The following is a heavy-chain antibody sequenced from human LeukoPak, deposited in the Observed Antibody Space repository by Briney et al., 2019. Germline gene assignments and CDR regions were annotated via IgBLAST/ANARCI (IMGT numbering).Heavy chain of an antibody. CDR2: INPNSGGT. J-gene: IGHJ5*02. CDR1: GSTLPEAS. CDR3: AREGCSSTSCTGWFDP. V-gene: IGHV1-2*02. D-gene: IGHD2-2*01. Sequence: GASVKVSCKVSGSTLPEASMQWVRQAPGQGLEWMGWINPNSGGTNYAQKFQGRVTMTRDTSISTAYMELSRLRSDDTAVYCCAREGCSSTSCTGWFDPWGQGTLVTVSS.